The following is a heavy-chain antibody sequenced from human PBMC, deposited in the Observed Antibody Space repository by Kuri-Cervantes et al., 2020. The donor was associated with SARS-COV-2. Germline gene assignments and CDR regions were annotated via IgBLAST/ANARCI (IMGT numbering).Heavy chain of an antibody. CDR1: GFTFSSYW. CDR2: INSDGSST. D-gene: IGHD6-13*01. Sequence: GESLKISCAASGFTFSSYWMHWVRQAPGKGLVWVSRINSDGSSTSYADSVKGRFTISRDNAKNSLYLQMNSLRAEDTAVYYCARDQIAAAGTFDYWGQGTLVTVSS. J-gene: IGHJ4*02. CDR3: ARDQIAAAGTFDY. V-gene: IGHV3-74*01.